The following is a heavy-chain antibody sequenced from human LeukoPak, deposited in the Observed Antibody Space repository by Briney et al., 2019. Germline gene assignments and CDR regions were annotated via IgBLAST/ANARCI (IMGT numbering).Heavy chain of an antibody. CDR3: AHKYKLAAADTPLDGSVNI. J-gene: IGHJ3*02. D-gene: IGHD6-13*01. Sequence: SGPTLVNPTPTLTLTFTFSGLPWMTSGVGVGWIRQPPGKALEWLAPIYWNDDKRYSPSLKSRLTVTKDASKNQVVLTMTNIELANTTTYYCAHKYKLAAADTPLDGSVNIWGQGTVVTVSS. V-gene: IGHV2-5*01. CDR1: GLPWMTSGVG. CDR2: IYWNDDK.